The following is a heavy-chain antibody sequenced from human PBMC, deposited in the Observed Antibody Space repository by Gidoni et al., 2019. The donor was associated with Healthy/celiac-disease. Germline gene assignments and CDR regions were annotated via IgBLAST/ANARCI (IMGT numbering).Heavy chain of an antibody. J-gene: IGHJ5*02. Sequence: QVQLQESGPGLVKPSETLSLTCTVSGGSISSYYWSWIRQPPGKGLEWIGYIYYSGSTNYNPSLKSRVTTSVDTSKNQFSLKLSSVTAADTAVYYCASTYYYDSSGYFVPTWGQGTLVTVSS. V-gene: IGHV4-59*01. CDR3: ASTYYYDSSGYFVPT. D-gene: IGHD3-22*01. CDR1: GGSISSYY. CDR2: IYYSGST.